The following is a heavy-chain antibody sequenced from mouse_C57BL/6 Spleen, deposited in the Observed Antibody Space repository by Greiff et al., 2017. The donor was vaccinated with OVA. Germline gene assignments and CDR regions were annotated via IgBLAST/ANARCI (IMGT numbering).Heavy chain of an antibody. J-gene: IGHJ2*01. Sequence: QVQLQQSGPELVKPGASVKIPCKASGYTFTDYNMDWVKQTPVHGLEWIGAIDPETGGTAYNQKFKGKAILTSNKSSSTAYMELRSLTSEDSAGYYCKRRRESFDYWGQGTTLTVSS. CDR1: GYTFTDYN. CDR3: KRRRESFDY. CDR2: IDPETGGT. V-gene: IGHV1-15*01.